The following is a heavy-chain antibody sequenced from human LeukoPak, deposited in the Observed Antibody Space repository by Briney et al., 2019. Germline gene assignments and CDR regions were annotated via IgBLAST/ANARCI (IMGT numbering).Heavy chain of an antibody. D-gene: IGHD1-1*01. Sequence: GGSLRLSCAASGFIFSSYDMHWARQAPGKGLEWVALISSDGTNKYYADSVKGRFTISRDNSKSTLYLQMNSLRGEDTALYYCVKVLVTYTVDVWGQGTTVTVSS. CDR3: VKVLVTYTVDV. CDR1: GFIFSSYD. J-gene: IGHJ6*02. V-gene: IGHV3-30*18. CDR2: ISSDGTNK.